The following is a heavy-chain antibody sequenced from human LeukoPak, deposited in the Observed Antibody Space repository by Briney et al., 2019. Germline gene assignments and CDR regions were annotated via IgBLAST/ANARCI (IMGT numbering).Heavy chain of an antibody. Sequence: PSETLSLTCAVSGGSISSSNWWSWVRQPPGKGLEWIGEIYHSGSTNYNPSLKSRVTISVDKSKNQFSLKLSSVTAADTAVYYCASLLRYFDWLLYGPYGMDVWGQGTTVTVSS. V-gene: IGHV4-4*02. CDR2: IYHSGST. CDR3: ASLLRYFDWLLYGPYGMDV. J-gene: IGHJ6*02. D-gene: IGHD3-9*01. CDR1: GGSISSSNW.